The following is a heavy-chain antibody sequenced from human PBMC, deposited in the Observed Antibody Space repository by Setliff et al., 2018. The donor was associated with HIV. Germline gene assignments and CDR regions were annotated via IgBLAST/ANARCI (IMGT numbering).Heavy chain of an antibody. Sequence: SETLSLTCAVSGGSVSGYYWSWIRQPAGRGLEWIGRVHNSAGSNYNPSLKSRVTMSVDTAKNQLSLKLTAVSAADTAVYYCARDRIEVLADSPHDVFDIWGRGIMVT. CDR2: VHNSAGS. CDR3: ARDRIEVLADSPHDVFDI. J-gene: IGHJ3*02. V-gene: IGHV4-4*07. D-gene: IGHD3-22*01. CDR1: GGSVSGYY.